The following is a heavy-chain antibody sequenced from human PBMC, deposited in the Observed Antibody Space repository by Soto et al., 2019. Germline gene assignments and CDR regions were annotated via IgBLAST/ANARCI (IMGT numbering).Heavy chain of an antibody. D-gene: IGHD3-16*01. CDR1: GYSFTSYW. V-gene: IGHV5-51*01. CDR3: GRSGWGGNSSYYYGMDV. Sequence: PGESLKISCKGSGYSFTSYWIGWVRQMPGKGLEWMGIIYPGDSDTRYSPSFQGQVTISADKSISTAYLQWSSLKASDTAMYYCGRSGWGGNSSYYYGMDVWGQGTTVTVSS. J-gene: IGHJ6*02. CDR2: IYPGDSDT.